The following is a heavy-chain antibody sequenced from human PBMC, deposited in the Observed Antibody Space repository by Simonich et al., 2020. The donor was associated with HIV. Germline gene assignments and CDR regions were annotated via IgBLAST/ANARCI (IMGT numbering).Heavy chain of an antibody. CDR1: GGSFSGYY. CDR3: ARRHPTTVTTPYFDY. Sequence: QVQLQQWGAGLLKPSETLSLTCAVYGGSFSGYYWSWIRQPPGKGLEWIGENNHSGSTNYNPSLTSRVTISVDTSKNQFSLKLSPVTAADTAVYYCARRHPTTVTTPYFDYWGQGTLVTVSS. J-gene: IGHJ4*02. CDR2: NNHSGST. D-gene: IGHD4-17*01. V-gene: IGHV4-34*01.